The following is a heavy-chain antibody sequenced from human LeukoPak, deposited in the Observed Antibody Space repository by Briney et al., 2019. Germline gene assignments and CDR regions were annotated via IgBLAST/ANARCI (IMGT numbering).Heavy chain of an antibody. CDR1: GYTFTSYY. V-gene: IGHV1-46*01. CDR2: INPGGGST. D-gene: IGHD2-8*01. CDR3: ATGDGGANAFDY. J-gene: IGHJ4*02. Sequence: GASVKVSCKASGYTFTSYYMHWVRQAPGQGLEWMGIINPGGGSTIYAQKFQGRVTMTEDTSTDTAYMELSSLRSEDTAVYYCATGDGGANAFDYWGQGTLVTVSS.